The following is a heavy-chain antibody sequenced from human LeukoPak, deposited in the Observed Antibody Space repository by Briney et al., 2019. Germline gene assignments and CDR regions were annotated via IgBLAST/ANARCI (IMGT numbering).Heavy chain of an antibody. D-gene: IGHD5-18*01. V-gene: IGHV3-21*01. J-gene: IGHJ4*02. CDR1: GFTFSSYT. CDR2: ISTSGNSM. Sequence: AGGSLRLSCAASGFTFSSYTMNWVRQAPGKGLEWVSSISTSGNSMYHADSVKGRFTTSRDNARNSLYLQMNSLRAEDTAVYYCARVSPSLYTYGPFDYWGQGTLVTVSS. CDR3: ARVSPSLYTYGPFDY.